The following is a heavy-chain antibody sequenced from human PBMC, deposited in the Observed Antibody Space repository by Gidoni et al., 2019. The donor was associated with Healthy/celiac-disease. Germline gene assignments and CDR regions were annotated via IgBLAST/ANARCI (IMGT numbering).Heavy chain of an antibody. V-gene: IGHV1-24*01. Sequence: QVQLVQSGAEVKKPGASVKVSCKVSGYTLTELSMHWVRQAPGKGLEWMGGFDPEDGETIYAQKFQGRVTMTEDTSTDTAYMELSSLRSEDTAVYYCATDPLDTMIVPPAFQHWGQGTLVTVSS. CDR1: GYTLTELS. D-gene: IGHD3-22*01. J-gene: IGHJ1*01. CDR2: FDPEDGET. CDR3: ATDPLDTMIVPPAFQH.